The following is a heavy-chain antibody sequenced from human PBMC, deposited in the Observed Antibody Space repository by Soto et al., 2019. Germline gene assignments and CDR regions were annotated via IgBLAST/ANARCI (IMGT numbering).Heavy chain of an antibody. CDR3: ARGDYYDPDGYFDL. J-gene: IGHJ2*01. CDR1: GYTFTSYD. V-gene: IGHV1-69*01. CDR2: IIPIFGTA. Sequence: QVQLVQSGAEVKKPGASVKVSCKASGYTFTSYDISWVRQAPGQGLEWMGGIIPIFGTANYAQKFQGRVTITADESTSTAYMELSSLRSEDTAVYYCARGDYYDPDGYFDLWGRGTLVTVSS. D-gene: IGHD3-22*01.